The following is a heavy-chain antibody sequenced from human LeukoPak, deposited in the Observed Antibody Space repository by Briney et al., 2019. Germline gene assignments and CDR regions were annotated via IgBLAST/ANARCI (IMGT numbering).Heavy chain of an antibody. V-gene: IGHV3-74*01. Sequence: GGSLRLSCAASGFTFSSYWMHWVRQAPGKGLVWVSRINSDGSSTSYADSVKGRFTISRDNAKNTLYLQMNSLRAEDTAVYYCVNTYYYDSSGYGVGYWGQGTLVTVSS. D-gene: IGHD3-22*01. CDR3: VNTYYYDSSGYGVGY. CDR2: INSDGSST. CDR1: GFTFSSYW. J-gene: IGHJ4*02.